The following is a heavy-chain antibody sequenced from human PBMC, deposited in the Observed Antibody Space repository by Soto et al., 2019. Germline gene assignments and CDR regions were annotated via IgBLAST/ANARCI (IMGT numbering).Heavy chain of an antibody. CDR2: IKQDGSEK. J-gene: IGHJ3*02. V-gene: IGHV3-7*03. CDR3: AREQYSYGLDAFDI. Sequence: GESLKISCAASGFTFSSYWMSWVRQAPGKGLEWVANIKQDGSEKYYVDSVKGRFTISRDNAKNSLYLQMNSLRAEDTAVYYCAREQYSYGLDAFDIWGQGTMVTVSS. CDR1: GFTFSSYW. D-gene: IGHD5-18*01.